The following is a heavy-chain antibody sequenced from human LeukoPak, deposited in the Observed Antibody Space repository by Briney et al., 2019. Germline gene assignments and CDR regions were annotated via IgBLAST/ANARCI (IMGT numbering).Heavy chain of an antibody. CDR3: ARDYFSRAALLGYFDL. CDR2: IRYDGSNK. V-gene: IGHV3-30*02. D-gene: IGHD3-10*01. J-gene: IGHJ2*01. Sequence: GGSLRLSCAASGFTFSSYGMHWGRQAPGKGLEGVAFIRYDGSNKYCADSVKGRFTISRDSSKNTLYLQMNSLRAEDTAVYYCARDYFSRAALLGYFDLWGRGTLVTVSS. CDR1: GFTFSSYG.